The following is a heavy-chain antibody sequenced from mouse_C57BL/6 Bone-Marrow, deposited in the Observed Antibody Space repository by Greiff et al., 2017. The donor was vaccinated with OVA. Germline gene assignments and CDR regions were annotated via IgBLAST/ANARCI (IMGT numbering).Heavy chain of an antibody. CDR1: GYSITSGYD. V-gene: IGHV3-1*01. CDR2: ISYSGST. D-gene: IGHD2-3*01. J-gene: IGHJ3*01. Sequence: EVKLLESGPGMVKPSQSLSLTCTVTGYSITSGYDWHWIRHFPGNKLEWMGYISYSGSTNYNPSLKSRISITHDTSKNHFFLKLNSVTTEDTATYYCARDHDGYYPFAYWGQGTLVTVSA. CDR3: ARDHDGYYPFAY.